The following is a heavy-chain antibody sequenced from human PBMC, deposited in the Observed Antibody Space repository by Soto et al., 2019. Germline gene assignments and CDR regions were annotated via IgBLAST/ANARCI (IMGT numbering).Heavy chain of an antibody. V-gene: IGHV4-34*01. CDR3: ARSSSWYGRDFDY. J-gene: IGHJ4*02. D-gene: IGHD6-13*01. Sequence: SETLSLTCAVYGGSFSGYYWSWIRQRPGKGLEWIGEINHTGSTNYNPSLKSRVTISVDTSKNQFSLKLSSVTAADTDVYYCARSSSWYGRDFDYWGQGPLVTVSS. CDR2: INHTGST. CDR1: GGSFSGYY.